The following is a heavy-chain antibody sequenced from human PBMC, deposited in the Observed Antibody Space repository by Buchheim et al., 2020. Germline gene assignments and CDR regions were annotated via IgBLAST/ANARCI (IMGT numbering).Heavy chain of an antibody. D-gene: IGHD6-13*01. CDR1: GFTFSNAW. V-gene: IGHV3-15*07. Sequence: EVQLVESGGGLVKPGGSLRLSCAASGFTFSNAWMNWVRQAPGKGLEWVGRIKSKTDGGTTDYAAPVKGRFTISRDESKNPLYLQMNSLKTEDTAVYYCTTDSSSWYFGSVATSDYWGQGTL. J-gene: IGHJ4*02. CDR2: IKSKTDGGTT. CDR3: TTDSSSWYFGSVATSDY.